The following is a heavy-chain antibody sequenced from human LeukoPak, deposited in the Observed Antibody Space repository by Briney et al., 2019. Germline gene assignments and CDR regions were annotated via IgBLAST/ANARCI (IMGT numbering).Heavy chain of an antibody. V-gene: IGHV1-8*01. CDR1: GYTFTTYD. Sequence: ASVKVSCKASGYTFTTYDINWVRQATGQGLEWMGWTNPKSGYTGYAQKFQGRVTMIRDTSTSTAYMELSSLRSEDTAVYYCARVAGSIDYWGQGTLVTVSS. D-gene: IGHD1-26*01. CDR3: ARVAGSIDY. J-gene: IGHJ4*02. CDR2: TNPKSGYT.